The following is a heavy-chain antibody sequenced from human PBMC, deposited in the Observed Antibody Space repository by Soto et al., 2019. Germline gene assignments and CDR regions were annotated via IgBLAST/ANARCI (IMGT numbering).Heavy chain of an antibody. CDR3: ATSHSRSPKITSSGPFYFDY. CDR1: GFTFSDFG. D-gene: IGHD3-16*01. V-gene: IGHV3-30*03. CDR2: MSFDGSYK. Sequence: QVQLVESGGNLVQTWWSLRLSCAASGFTFSDFGMHWIRQAPGKGLEWVAVMSFDGSYKYYAASAEGRFTISRDKSKNTLYLQMSSLRPEATAVYDGATSHSRSPKITSSGPFYFDYWGQGALVTVSS. J-gene: IGHJ4*02.